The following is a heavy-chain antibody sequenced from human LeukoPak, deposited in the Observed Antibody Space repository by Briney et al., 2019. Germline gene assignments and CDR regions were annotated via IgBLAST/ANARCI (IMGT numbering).Heavy chain of an antibody. V-gene: IGHV4-30-2*01. CDR1: GGSISSGGYS. Sequence: SETPSLTCAVSGGSISSGGYSWSWIRQPPGKGLEWIGYIYHSGSTYYNPSLKSRVTISLDTSKNQFSLRLSSVTAADTAVYYCARGLTIHTIDYWGQGTLVTVSS. CDR2: IYHSGST. D-gene: IGHD3-3*01. J-gene: IGHJ4*02. CDR3: ARGLTIHTIDY.